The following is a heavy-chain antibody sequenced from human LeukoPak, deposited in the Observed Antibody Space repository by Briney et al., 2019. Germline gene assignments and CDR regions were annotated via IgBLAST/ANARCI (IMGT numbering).Heavy chain of an antibody. J-gene: IGHJ4*02. D-gene: IGHD2-15*01. V-gene: IGHV3-7*01. CDR1: GFTFSSYW. CDR3: ARDPSCSGGSCRDGYFDY. Sequence: GGSLRLPCAASGFTFSSYWMYWVRQAPGKGLDWVANIKQDGSEKYYVDSVKGRFTISRDNAKNSLSLQMNSLRAEDTAVYYCARDPSCSGGSCRDGYFDYWGQGTLVAVSS. CDR2: IKQDGSEK.